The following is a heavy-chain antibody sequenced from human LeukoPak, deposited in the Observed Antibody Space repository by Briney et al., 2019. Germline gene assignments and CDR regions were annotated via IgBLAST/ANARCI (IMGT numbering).Heavy chain of an antibody. CDR2: IYTSGST. CDR3: ARAGDGYNYRDFDY. Sequence: PSETLSLTCAVYGGSFSGYYWSWIRQPAGKGLEWIGRIYTSGSTNYNPSLKSRVTISVDTSKNQFSLKLSSVTAADTAVYYCARAGDGYNYRDFDYWGQGTLVTVSS. CDR1: GGSFSGYY. J-gene: IGHJ4*02. D-gene: IGHD5-24*01. V-gene: IGHV4-59*10.